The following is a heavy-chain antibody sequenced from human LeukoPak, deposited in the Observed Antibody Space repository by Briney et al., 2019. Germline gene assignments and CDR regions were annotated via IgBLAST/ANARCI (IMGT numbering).Heavy chain of an antibody. CDR3: ARRLTQYDCFDP. V-gene: IGHV6-1*01. D-gene: IGHD2-2*01. CDR2: TYYRSTWYN. CDR1: GDSVSSNSVT. Sequence: SQTLSLTCAISGDSVSSNSVTWNWIRQAPSRGLEWLGRTYYRSTWYNDYAVSVRGRITVNPDTSKNQFSLHLNSVTPQDTAVYYCARRLTQYDCFDPWGQGILVTVSS. J-gene: IGHJ5*02.